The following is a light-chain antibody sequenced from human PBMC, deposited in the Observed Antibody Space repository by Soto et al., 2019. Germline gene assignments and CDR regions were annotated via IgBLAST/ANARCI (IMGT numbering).Light chain of an antibody. CDR2: GAS. V-gene: IGKV3-15*01. Sequence: EIVLTQSPATLSVSAGERVTLSCRASQSVDISLAWYQQKPGQAPRLLIYGASTRAAGIPDRFSGSGSGTEFTLTISGLQSDDFAVYYCQQFNNWPPITFGQGTRLEIK. CDR3: QQFNNWPPIT. CDR1: QSVDIS. J-gene: IGKJ5*01.